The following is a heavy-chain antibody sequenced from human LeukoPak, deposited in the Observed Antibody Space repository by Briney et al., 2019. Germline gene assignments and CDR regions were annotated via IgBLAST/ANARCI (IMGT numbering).Heavy chain of an antibody. CDR3: ARESSSGGYFDY. V-gene: IGHV1-46*01. CDR2: INPSGGST. Sequence: ASVKVSCKASGYTFTSYYMHWVRQAPGQGLEWMGIINPSGGSTSYAQKFQGRVTMTRDTSASTAYMELSSLRSEDTAVYYCARESSSGGYFDYWGQGTLVTVSS. J-gene: IGHJ4*02. CDR1: GYTFTSYY. D-gene: IGHD3-10*01.